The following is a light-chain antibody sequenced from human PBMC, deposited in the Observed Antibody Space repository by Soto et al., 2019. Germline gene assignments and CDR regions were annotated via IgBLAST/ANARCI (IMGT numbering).Light chain of an antibody. V-gene: IGLV2-8*01. Sequence: QSALAQPPSASGSPGQSVTISCTGTYSDFGGYNSVSWYQKHPGKAPKLMIYGVTKRPSGVPDRFSGSKSGNTASLTVSGLLPEDEADYYCTSYADRDVIVFGGGTQLTVL. J-gene: IGLJ3*02. CDR1: YSDFGGYNS. CDR2: GVT. CDR3: TSYADRDVIV.